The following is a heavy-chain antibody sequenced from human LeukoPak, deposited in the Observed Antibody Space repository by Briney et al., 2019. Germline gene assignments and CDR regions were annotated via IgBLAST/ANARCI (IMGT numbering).Heavy chain of an antibody. J-gene: IGHJ4*02. D-gene: IGHD6-6*01. CDR1: GGSISSYY. CDR2: IYFSGST. V-gene: IGHV4-59*01. CDR3: ARGFSSSGHVDY. Sequence: PSETLSLTCTVSGGSISSYYWSWIRQPPGKGLEWIGYIYFSGSTNYNPSLKSRVTISVDTSKNQFSLKLSSVTAADTAVYYCARGFSSSGHVDYWGQGTLVTVSS.